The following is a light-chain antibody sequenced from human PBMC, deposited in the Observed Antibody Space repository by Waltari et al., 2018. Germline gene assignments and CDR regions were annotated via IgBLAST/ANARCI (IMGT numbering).Light chain of an antibody. CDR1: SLRSYY. CDR2: GKN. CDR3: NSRDTNGDHVL. Sequence: SSELTQDPAVSVALGQTVRITCQGDSLRSYYASWYQQKPGQAPVLVLYGKNNRPLGIPDRFSGSSSGNTASLTISGTQAEDEADYYCNSRDTNGDHVLFGGGTKLTVL. J-gene: IGLJ2*01. V-gene: IGLV3-19*01.